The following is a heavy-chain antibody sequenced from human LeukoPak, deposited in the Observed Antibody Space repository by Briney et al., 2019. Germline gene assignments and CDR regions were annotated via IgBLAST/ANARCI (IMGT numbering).Heavy chain of an antibody. Sequence: PGGSLRLSCAASGFTFSSYAMHWVRQAPGKGLEYVSAISSNGGSTYYANSVKGRLTISRDNSKNTLYLQMGSLRAEDMAVYYCARSVHYYYYYMDVWGKGTTVTVSS. J-gene: IGHJ6*03. CDR2: ISSNGGST. V-gene: IGHV3-64*01. CDR3: ARSVHYYYYYMDV. CDR1: GFTFSSYA.